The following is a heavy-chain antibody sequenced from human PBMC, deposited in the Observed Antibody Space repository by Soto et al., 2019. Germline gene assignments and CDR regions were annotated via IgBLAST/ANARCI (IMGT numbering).Heavy chain of an antibody. J-gene: IGHJ6*03. CDR3: ARWAGGDYVPYYYYYMDV. V-gene: IGHV1-18*01. D-gene: IGHD4-17*01. Sequence: ASAKVSCTASGYTFTSYGISWVRQAPGQGLEWMGWISAYNGNTNYAQKLQGRVTMTTDTSTSTVYTELRSLRSDDTAVYYCARWAGGDYVPYYYYYMDVWGKGTTVTVSS. CDR1: GYTFTSYG. CDR2: ISAYNGNT.